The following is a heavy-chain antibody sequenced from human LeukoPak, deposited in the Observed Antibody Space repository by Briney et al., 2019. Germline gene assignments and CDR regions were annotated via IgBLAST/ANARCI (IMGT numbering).Heavy chain of an antibody. CDR3: ARGDASMATGFNY. V-gene: IGHV5-51*01. CDR2: IYPGDSDT. D-gene: IGHD6-6*01. Sequence: GESLKISCQTSGFTFTDYWIGWVRQMPGKGLEWMGIIYPGDSDTKYSPSFRGQVTVSADKSTNTAYLQWGSLKASDTAMYFCARGDASMATGFNYWGQGTLVTVSS. J-gene: IGHJ4*02. CDR1: GFTFTDYW.